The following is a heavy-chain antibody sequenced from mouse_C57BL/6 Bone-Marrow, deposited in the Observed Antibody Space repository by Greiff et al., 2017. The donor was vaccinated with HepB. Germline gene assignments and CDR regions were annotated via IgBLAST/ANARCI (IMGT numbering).Heavy chain of an antibody. CDR3: ARGPPYDYDGFAY. CDR1: GYTFTSYW. V-gene: IGHV1-69*01. J-gene: IGHJ3*01. CDR2: IDPSDSYT. Sequence: QVQLQQPGAELVMPGASVKLSCKASGYTFTSYWMHWVKQRPGQGLEWIGEIDPSDSYTNYNQKFKGKSTLTVDKSSSTAYMQLSSRTSEDSAVYYCARGPPYDYDGFAYWGQGTLVTVSA. D-gene: IGHD2-4*01.